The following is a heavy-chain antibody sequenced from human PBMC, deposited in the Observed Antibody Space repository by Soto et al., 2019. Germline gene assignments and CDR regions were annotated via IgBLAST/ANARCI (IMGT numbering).Heavy chain of an antibody. V-gene: IGHV1-8*01. Sequence: ASVKVSCKASGYTFTSYDINWVRQATGQGLEWMGWMNPNSGNTGYAQKFQGRVTITRDTSASTVYMDLSSLRSEDTAVYYCARGPGGPDGPGDYWGQGTLVTVSS. CDR1: GYTFTSYD. D-gene: IGHD2-15*01. CDR2: MNPNSGNT. J-gene: IGHJ4*02. CDR3: ARGPGGPDGPGDY.